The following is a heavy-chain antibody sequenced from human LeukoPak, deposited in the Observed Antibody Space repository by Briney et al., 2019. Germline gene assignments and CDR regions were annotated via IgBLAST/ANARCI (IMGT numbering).Heavy chain of an antibody. J-gene: IGHJ4*02. D-gene: IGHD2-2*01. CDR1: GYTLTNYA. CDR2: INTNTGNP. V-gene: IGHV7-4-1*02. CDR3: ARVQGYCSTTSCYPHY. Sequence: ASVKVSCKASGYTLTNYALNWVRQAPGQGLEWMGWINTNTGNPTYAQGFTGRFVFSLHTSVNTAYLQISSLKAEDTAIYYCARVQGYCSTTSCYPHYWGQGTLVTVSS.